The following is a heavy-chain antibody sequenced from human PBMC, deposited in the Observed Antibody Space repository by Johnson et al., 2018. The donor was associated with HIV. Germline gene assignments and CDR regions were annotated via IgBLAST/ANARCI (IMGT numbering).Heavy chain of an antibody. J-gene: IGHJ3*02. CDR3: ASAKSGSFDAFDI. CDR2: IRYDGSSR. V-gene: IGHV3-30*02. D-gene: IGHD1-26*01. CDR1: GFTFSKYG. Sequence: QMQLVESGGGVVQPGGSLRLSCAASGFTFSKYGMHWVRQAPGTGLDWVAFIRYDGSSRYYANSVKGRFTISRDNSKNTLYLQMNSLRAEDTAVYYCASAKSGSFDAFDIWGQGTMVTVSS.